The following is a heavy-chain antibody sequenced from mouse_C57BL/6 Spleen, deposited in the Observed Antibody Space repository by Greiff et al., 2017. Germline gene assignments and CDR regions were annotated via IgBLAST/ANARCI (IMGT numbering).Heavy chain of an antibody. CDR3: ARERELAGPYFDY. V-gene: IGHV5-4*01. CDR1: GFTFSSYA. Sequence: EVQLVESGGGLVKPGGSLKLSCAASGFTFSSYAMSWVRQTPEKRLEWVATISDGGSYTYYPDNVKGRFTISRDNAKNNLYLQMSHLKSEDTAMYYCARERELAGPYFDYWGQGTTLTVSS. J-gene: IGHJ2*01. CDR2: ISDGGSYT. D-gene: IGHD6-1*01.